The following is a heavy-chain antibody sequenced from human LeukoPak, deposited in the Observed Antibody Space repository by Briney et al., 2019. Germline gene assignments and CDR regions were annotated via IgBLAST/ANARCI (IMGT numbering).Heavy chain of an antibody. CDR2: TNQDGSVR. CDR3: ARASRSTSSEC. D-gene: IGHD6-6*01. CDR1: GFTFSDSL. V-gene: IGHV3-7*01. J-gene: IGHJ4*02. Sequence: GESLSLSCATSGFTFSDSLMSWFRQAPGKGLEWVAITNQDGSVRFYVDSVKGRFTISRDNAKNSLYLYMNSLRVEDTAVYFCARASRSTSSECWGQGILVTVSS.